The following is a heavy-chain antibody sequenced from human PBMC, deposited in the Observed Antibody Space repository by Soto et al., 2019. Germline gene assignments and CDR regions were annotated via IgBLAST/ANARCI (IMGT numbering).Heavy chain of an antibody. V-gene: IGHV3-15*01. J-gene: IGHJ4*02. D-gene: IGHD3-9*01. Sequence: EVLLVESGGGLGKPGGSLRLSCAASGFNLSHPWMTWVRQAAGKGLEWVGHIKSKIDGGTADYAAPVKGRFTISRDDSKNMVYLQVNSLKTEDTAVYYCTTGIYYDLLTGHHNVAYWGQGTLVTVSS. CDR2: IKSKIDGGTA. CDR3: TTGIYYDLLTGHHNVAY. CDR1: GFNLSHPW.